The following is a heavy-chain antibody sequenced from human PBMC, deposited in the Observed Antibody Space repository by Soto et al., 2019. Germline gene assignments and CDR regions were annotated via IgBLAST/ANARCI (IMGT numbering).Heavy chain of an antibody. J-gene: IGHJ5*02. V-gene: IGHV5-51*01. CDR1: QYIFTNYW. Sequence: GESLKISCKGSQYIFTNYWVAWVRRMPGKGLEWIGNIYPGDSDAKYSPSFEGQVTISVDKSINTAYLQWNNLKASDTALYYCARHGRDYSDSKGGYNWFDRWGQGTLVTVSS. D-gene: IGHD1-26*01. CDR3: ARHGRDYSDSKGGYNWFDR. CDR2: IYPGDSDA.